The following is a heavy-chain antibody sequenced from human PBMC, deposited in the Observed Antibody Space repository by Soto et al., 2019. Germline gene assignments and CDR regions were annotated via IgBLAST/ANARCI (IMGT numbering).Heavy chain of an antibody. CDR2: IWYDGSNK. CDR1: GFTFSSYG. D-gene: IGHD1-26*01. Sequence: QVQLVESGGGVVQPGRSPRLSCAASGFTFSSYGMHWVRQAPGKGLEWVAVIWYDGSNKYYADSVKGRFTISRDNSKNTLYLQMNSLRAEDTAVYYCARAREGYGMDVWGQGTTVTVSS. V-gene: IGHV3-33*01. CDR3: ARAREGYGMDV. J-gene: IGHJ6*02.